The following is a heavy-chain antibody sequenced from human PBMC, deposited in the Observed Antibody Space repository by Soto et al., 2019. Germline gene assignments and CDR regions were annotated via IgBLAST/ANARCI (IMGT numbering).Heavy chain of an antibody. Sequence: GGSLRLSCAASGFTFSSYDMHWVRQATGKGLEWVSAIGTAGDTYYPGSVKGRFTISRENAKNSLYLQMNSLRAGDTAVYYCARDLRGEGFDYWSQGTMVTVYS. CDR1: GFTFSSYD. J-gene: IGHJ4*02. CDR2: IGTAGDT. CDR3: ARDLRGEGFDY. V-gene: IGHV3-13*01.